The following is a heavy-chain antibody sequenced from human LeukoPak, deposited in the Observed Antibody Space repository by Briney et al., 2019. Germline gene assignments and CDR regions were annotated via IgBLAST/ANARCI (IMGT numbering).Heavy chain of an antibody. CDR1: GFTVSSNY. J-gene: IGHJ6*03. V-gene: IGHV3-53*01. Sequence: PGGSLRLSCAASGFTVSSNYMSWVHQAPGKGLEWVSVIYSGGSTYYADSVKGRFTISRDNSKNTLYLQMNSLRAEDTAVYYCARGSAAGYYYYMDVWGKGTTVTVSS. CDR3: ARGSAAGYYYYMDV. D-gene: IGHD6-13*01. CDR2: IYSGGST.